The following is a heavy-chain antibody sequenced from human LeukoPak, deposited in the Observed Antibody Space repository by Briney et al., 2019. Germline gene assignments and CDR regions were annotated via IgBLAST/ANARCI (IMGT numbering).Heavy chain of an antibody. Sequence: PGGSLRLSCAASAFSFSSYGMHWVRQAPGKGLEWVAYIANDESNKYYADSVKGRFTISRDNSKNTLYLQINSLRAEDTAVYYCAKCAPSSTSCYMWFFDMWGQGTMVTVSS. D-gene: IGHD2-2*02. CDR3: AKCAPSSTSCYMWFFDM. CDR2: IANDESNK. J-gene: IGHJ3*02. V-gene: IGHV3-30*02. CDR1: AFSFSSYG.